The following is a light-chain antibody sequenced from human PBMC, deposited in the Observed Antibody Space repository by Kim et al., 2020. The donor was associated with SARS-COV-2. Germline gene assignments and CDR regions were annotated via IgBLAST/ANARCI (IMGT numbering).Light chain of an antibody. CDR2: GAS. J-gene: IGKJ4*01. CDR1: QSVSSSY. V-gene: IGKV3-20*01. Sequence: EIVLTQSPGTLSLSPGERATLSCRASQSVSSSYLAWYQQKPGQAPRLLIYGASSTATGIPDRFSGSASATDFPLTISRLEAEDFVVYYCQQNGSSPLTFGEGTKVDIK. CDR3: QQNGSSPLT.